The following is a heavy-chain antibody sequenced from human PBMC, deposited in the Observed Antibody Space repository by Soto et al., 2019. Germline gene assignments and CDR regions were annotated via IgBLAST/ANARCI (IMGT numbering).Heavy chain of an antibody. CDR2: ISAYNGNT. CDR1: GYTFTSYG. Sequence: QVQLVQSGAEVKKPGASVKVSCKASGYTFTSYGISWVRQAPGQGLEWMGWISAYNGNTNYAQKRQGRVTMTTDTSPSTAYMELRSRRSDDTAVYYCARGILWFGELLPGVYWGQGTLVTVSS. D-gene: IGHD3-10*01. J-gene: IGHJ4*02. V-gene: IGHV1-18*01. CDR3: ARGILWFGELLPGVY.